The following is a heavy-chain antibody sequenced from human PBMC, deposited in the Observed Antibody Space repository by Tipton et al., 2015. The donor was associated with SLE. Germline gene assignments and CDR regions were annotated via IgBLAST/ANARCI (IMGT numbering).Heavy chain of an antibody. Sequence: SLRLSCAVSGGSISSSNNWWSWVRQPPGKGLEWIGEIHQSGSTNYNPSLKSRVTISVDTSKNQFSLKLSSVTAADTAVYYCARGTYYYYDMDVWGQGTTVTVSS. V-gene: IGHV4-4*02. CDR2: IHQSGST. J-gene: IGHJ6*02. CDR3: ARGTYYYYDMDV. CDR1: GGSISSSNNW.